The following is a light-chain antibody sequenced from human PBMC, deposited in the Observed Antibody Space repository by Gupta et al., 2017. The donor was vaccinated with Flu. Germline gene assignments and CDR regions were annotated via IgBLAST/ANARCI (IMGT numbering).Light chain of an antibody. J-gene: IGLJ1*01. V-gene: IGLV1-47*02. Sequence: SSFGLDFVLWAPTGQGTAPKLLIDNDDRRPSGVPGRFSGSKSGTSASLAISGLRSEDEADYYCVAWDANLSGYVFGTGTKVTVL. CDR3: VAWDANLSGYV. CDR2: NDD. CDR1: SSFGLDF.